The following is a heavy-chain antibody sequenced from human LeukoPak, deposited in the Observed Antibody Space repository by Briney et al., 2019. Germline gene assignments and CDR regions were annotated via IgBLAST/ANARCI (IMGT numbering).Heavy chain of an antibody. CDR3: ATYSSGWYDAFDI. V-gene: IGHV4-61*01. D-gene: IGHD6-19*01. Sequence: KASETLSLTCTVPGGSVSSGSYYWSWIRQPPGKGLEWIGYIYYSGSTNYNPSLKSRVTISVDTSKNQFSLKLSSVTAADTAVYYCATYSSGWYDAFDIWGQGTMVTVSS. J-gene: IGHJ3*02. CDR1: GGSVSSGSYY. CDR2: IYYSGST.